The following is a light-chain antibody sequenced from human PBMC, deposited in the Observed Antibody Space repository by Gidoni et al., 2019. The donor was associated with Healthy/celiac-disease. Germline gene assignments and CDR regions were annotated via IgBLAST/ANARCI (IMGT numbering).Light chain of an antibody. CDR2: GAS. Sequence: EIVLTQSPGTLSLSPGERATLSCRASQRVSSSYFAWNQQKPGQAPRLLIYGASSTATGIPDRVSVSGSVTDFTLTISRREPEDFAVYYCQQYGSAPPLCSFGQGTKLEIK. CDR1: QRVSSSY. J-gene: IGKJ2*04. V-gene: IGKV3-20*01. CDR3: QQYGSAPPLCS.